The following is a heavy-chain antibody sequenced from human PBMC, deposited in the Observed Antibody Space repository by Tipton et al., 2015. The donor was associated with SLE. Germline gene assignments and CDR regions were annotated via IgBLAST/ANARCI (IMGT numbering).Heavy chain of an antibody. V-gene: IGHV4-4*08. D-gene: IGHD1-14*01. CDR2: IYNIGGT. Sequence: TLSLTCTVSGDSISTYYWSWIRQTPGKGLEWIGYIYNIGGTNYNPSLMGRVSMSMDTSKNQFSLKLNSVTAADTAIYYCARKKTVGRYNYFDPWGQGTLVTVSS. CDR1: GDSISTYY. J-gene: IGHJ5*02. CDR3: ARKKTVGRYNYFDP.